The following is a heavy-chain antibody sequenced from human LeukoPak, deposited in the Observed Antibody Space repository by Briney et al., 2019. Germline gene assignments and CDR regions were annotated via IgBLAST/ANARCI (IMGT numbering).Heavy chain of an antibody. CDR1: GFTFSSYA. V-gene: IGHV3-23*01. CDR2: ISGSGGST. Sequence: QPGGSLRLSCAASGFTFSSYAMSWVRQAPGKGLEWVSAISGSGGSTYYADSVKGRFTISRDNSKNTLYLQMNSLRAEDTAVYYCTKQYCSSTSCSDFDYWGQGTLVTVSS. D-gene: IGHD2-2*01. J-gene: IGHJ4*02. CDR3: TKQYCSSTSCSDFDY.